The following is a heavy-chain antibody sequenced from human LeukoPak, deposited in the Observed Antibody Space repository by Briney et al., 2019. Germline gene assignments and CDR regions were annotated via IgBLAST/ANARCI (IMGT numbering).Heavy chain of an antibody. V-gene: IGHV3-30*04. D-gene: IGHD2-15*01. CDR2: ISYDGSNK. CDR1: GFTFSSYA. Sequence: KSGGSLRLSCAASGFTFSSYAMHWVRQAPGKGLEWVAVISYDGSNKYYADSVKGRFTISRDNSKNTLYLQMNSLRAEDTAVYYCAKEDARYCSGGSCYSGFDYWGQGTLVTVSS. J-gene: IGHJ4*02. CDR3: AKEDARYCSGGSCYSGFDY.